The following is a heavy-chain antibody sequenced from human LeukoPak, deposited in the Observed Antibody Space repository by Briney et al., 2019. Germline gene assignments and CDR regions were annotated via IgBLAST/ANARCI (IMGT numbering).Heavy chain of an antibody. CDR3: AARYYDFWSGYYTDGYYYYMDV. V-gene: IGHV3-23*01. J-gene: IGHJ6*03. D-gene: IGHD3-3*01. Sequence: PGGSLRLSCAASGFTFSSYAMSWLRQAPGKGLEWVSAISGSGGSTYYADSVKGRFTISRDNSKNTLYLQMNSLRAEDTGVYYCAARYYDFWSGYYTDGYYYYMDVWGKGTTVTVSS. CDR1: GFTFSSYA. CDR2: ISGSGGST.